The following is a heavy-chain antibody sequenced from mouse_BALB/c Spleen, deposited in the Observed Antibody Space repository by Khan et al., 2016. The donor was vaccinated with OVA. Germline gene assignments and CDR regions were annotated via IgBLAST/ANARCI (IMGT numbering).Heavy chain of an antibody. D-gene: IGHD2-14*01. CDR1: GYTFTSYT. CDR2: INHTNDYT. CDR3: VREEAYHRADGWFAY. J-gene: IGHJ3*01. V-gene: IGHV1-4*01. Sequence: VQLQQSGAELARPGASVKMSCKASGYTFTSYTMHWVRQRPGQALEWIGNINHTNDYTNYNQNLKEQDTLNVERSYSTDYMQMSSLPTEDSAVYYCVREEAYHRADGWFAYWGQGTLVTVSA.